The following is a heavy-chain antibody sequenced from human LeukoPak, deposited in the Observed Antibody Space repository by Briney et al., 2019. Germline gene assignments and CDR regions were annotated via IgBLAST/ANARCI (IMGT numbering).Heavy chain of an antibody. CDR1: GGSFSGYY. CDR3: ARGLSPSPYYYYYMDV. D-gene: IGHD2-2*01. J-gene: IGHJ6*03. V-gene: IGHV4-34*01. CDR2: INHSGST. Sequence: PSETLSLTCAVYGGSFSGYYWSWLRQPPGKGLEWIGEINHSGSTNYNPSLKSRVTISVDTSKNQFSLKLSSVTAADTAVYYCARGLSPSPYYYYYMDVWGKGTTVTVSS.